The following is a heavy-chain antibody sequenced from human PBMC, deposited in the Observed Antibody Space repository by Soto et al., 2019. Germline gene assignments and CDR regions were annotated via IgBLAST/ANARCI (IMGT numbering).Heavy chain of an antibody. CDR1: GDSLRGQS. Sequence: QAQLQQWGAGLLKASETLSLTCAVVGDSLRGQSWNWIRQSPGKGLEWIGELDQSGGTNYNPSLKSRAIISDDTSKNQFSLTLTSVTAADTAVYYCAREDSYGWSGESLDVWGQGTTVTVSS. CDR3: AREDSYGWSGESLDV. D-gene: IGHD6-19*01. CDR2: LDQSGGT. V-gene: IGHV4-34*01. J-gene: IGHJ6*02.